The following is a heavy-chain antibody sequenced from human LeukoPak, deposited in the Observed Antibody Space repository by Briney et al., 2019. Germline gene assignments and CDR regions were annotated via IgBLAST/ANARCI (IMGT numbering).Heavy chain of an antibody. CDR1: GGSISSSSYY. V-gene: IGHV4-39*07. CDR2: IYYSGST. CDR3: ARVASGSGLLWFGEPKSYYYYMDV. Sequence: SETLSLTCTVSGGSISSSSYYWGWIRQPPGKGLEWIGSIYYSGSTYYNPSLKSRVTISVDTSKNQFSLKLSSVTAADTAVYYCARVASGSGLLWFGEPKSYYYYMDVWGKGTTVTVSS. D-gene: IGHD3-10*01. J-gene: IGHJ6*03.